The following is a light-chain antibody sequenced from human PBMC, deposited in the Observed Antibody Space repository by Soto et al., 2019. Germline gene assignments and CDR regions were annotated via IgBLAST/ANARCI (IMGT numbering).Light chain of an antibody. J-gene: IGLJ3*02. CDR1: RSDIGSNF. Sequence: QSVLSQPPSASGTPGQTVIISCSGSRSDIGSNFVNWYQHLPGTAPKLLIYNSNQRPSGVPDRFSGSKSGTSASLAISGLQSEDEADYYCAAWDDSLNGRVFGGGTKVTV. CDR3: AAWDDSLNGRV. CDR2: NSN. V-gene: IGLV1-44*01.